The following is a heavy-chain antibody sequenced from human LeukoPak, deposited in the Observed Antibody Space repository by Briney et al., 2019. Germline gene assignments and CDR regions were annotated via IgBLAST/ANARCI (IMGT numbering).Heavy chain of an antibody. CDR2: ISSSSSYI. D-gene: IGHD2-21*02. V-gene: IGHV3-21*01. CDR1: GFTFSSYS. CDR3: ARDRCGGDCYGFDY. J-gene: IGHJ4*02. Sequence: PGGSLRLSCAASGFTFSSYSMNWVRQAPGKGLEWVSSISSSSSYIYYADSVKGRFTISRDNAKNSLYLQMNSLRAEDTAVHYCARDRCGGDCYGFDYWGQGTLVTVSS.